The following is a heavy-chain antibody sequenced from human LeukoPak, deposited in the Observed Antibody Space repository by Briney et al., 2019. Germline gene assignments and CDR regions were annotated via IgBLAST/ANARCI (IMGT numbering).Heavy chain of an antibody. Sequence: GGSLRLSCKTSGFSFSDYAVSWVRQAPGRGLQWIGFIRNKANGGTTEYAASVKGRFTISRDDSKTIVHLQMSSLKTEDTAVYYCSRFYSSGWASGAFDIWGQGTMVTVSS. D-gene: IGHD3-22*01. V-gene: IGHV3-49*04. CDR1: GFSFSDYA. J-gene: IGHJ3*02. CDR3: SRFYSSGWASGAFDI. CDR2: IRNKANGGTT.